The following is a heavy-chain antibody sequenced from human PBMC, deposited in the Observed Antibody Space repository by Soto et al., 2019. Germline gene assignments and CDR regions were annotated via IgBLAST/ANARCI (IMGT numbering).Heavy chain of an antibody. J-gene: IGHJ6*03. D-gene: IGHD1-7*01. CDR1: GFTFSSYW. CDR2: INSDGSST. CDR3: ARAAGTNPFSHYYYMDV. Sequence: GGSLRLSSAASGFTFSSYWMHWVRQAPGKGLVWVSRINSDGSSTSYADSVKGRFTISRDNAKNTLYLQMNSLRAEDTAVYYCARAAGTNPFSHYYYMDVWGKGTTVTVSS. V-gene: IGHV3-74*01.